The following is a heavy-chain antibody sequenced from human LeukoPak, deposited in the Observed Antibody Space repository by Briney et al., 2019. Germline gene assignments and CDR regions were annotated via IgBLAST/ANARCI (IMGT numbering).Heavy chain of an antibody. V-gene: IGHV4-39*01. CDR1: GGSISSSSYY. CDR2: IYYSGST. Sequence: KPSETPSLTCTVSGGSISSSSYYWGWIRQPPGKGLEWIGSIYYSGSTYYNPSLKSRVTISVDTSKNQFSLKLSSVTAADTAVYYCARLPRITMVRGVYYYYYMDVWGKGTTVTVSS. J-gene: IGHJ6*03. D-gene: IGHD3-10*01. CDR3: ARLPRITMVRGVYYYYYMDV.